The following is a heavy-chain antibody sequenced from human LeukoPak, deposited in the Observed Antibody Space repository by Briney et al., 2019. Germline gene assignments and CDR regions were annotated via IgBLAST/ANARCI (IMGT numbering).Heavy chain of an antibody. CDR3: ATLNGDPQVYYFDY. Sequence: ASVKVSCKASGYTFTGYYMHWVRQAPGQGLEWMGRIIPILGIANYAQKFQGRVTITADKSTSTAYMELSSLRSEDTAVYYCATLNGDPQVYYFDYWGQGTLVTVSS. D-gene: IGHD7-27*01. CDR2: IIPILGIA. CDR1: GYTFTGYY. V-gene: IGHV1-69*02. J-gene: IGHJ4*02.